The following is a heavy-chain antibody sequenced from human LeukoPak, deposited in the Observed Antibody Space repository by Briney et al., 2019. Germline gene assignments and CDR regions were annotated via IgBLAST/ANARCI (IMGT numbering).Heavy chain of an antibody. J-gene: IGHJ4*02. Sequence: PGRSLRLSCAASGFTFSSYGMHWVRQAPGKGLEWVALIWYDGNNKYYADSVKGRFTISRDNSKNTLYLQLNSLRAEDTAVYYCAKGNDIGGYYYPHFDYWGQGTLVTVSS. CDR3: AKGNDIGGYYYPHFDY. CDR1: GFTFSSYG. V-gene: IGHV3-33*06. CDR2: IWYDGNNK. D-gene: IGHD3-22*01.